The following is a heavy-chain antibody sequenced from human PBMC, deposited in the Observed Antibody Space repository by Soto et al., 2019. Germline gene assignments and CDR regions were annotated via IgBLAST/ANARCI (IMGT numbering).Heavy chain of an antibody. V-gene: IGHV3-66*01. D-gene: IGHD6-25*01. CDR1: GFSVTNNY. CDR3: SRGRGSTGYLGRENYSDY. Sequence: EVLAVEPGGGLVQPGGSLRLSCAASGFSVTNNYMNWVRPAPGKGLEWVSIIDIGGNTYYADSVKDRFSISKDTSMNRLYLYIDSLRAEDTAVYYCSRGRGSTGYLGRENYSDYWGQGTLVTVSP. J-gene: IGHJ4*02. CDR2: IDIGGNT.